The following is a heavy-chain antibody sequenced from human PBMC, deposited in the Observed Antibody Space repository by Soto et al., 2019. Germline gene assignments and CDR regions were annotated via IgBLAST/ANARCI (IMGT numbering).Heavy chain of an antibody. Sequence: QVQLVESGGGVVQPGRSLRLSCAASGFMFSTYPMHWVRQAPGKGLEWVAVISYDGSNKYYADSVKGRFTISRDNSKNTLYLQMNSLRAEDTAVYYCARNHPILGSSWAFAYWGQGTVVTVSS. CDR2: ISYDGSNK. CDR1: GFMFSTYP. J-gene: IGHJ4*02. D-gene: IGHD6-13*01. CDR3: ARNHPILGSSWAFAY. V-gene: IGHV3-30-3*01.